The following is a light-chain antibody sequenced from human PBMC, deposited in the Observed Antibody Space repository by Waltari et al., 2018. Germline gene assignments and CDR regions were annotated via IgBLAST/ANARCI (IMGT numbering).Light chain of an antibody. CDR2: DGY. CDR1: QDISSW. CDR3: QQANSFPIT. V-gene: IGKV1-12*01. Sequence: DIQMTQSPSSVSASVGDGVTITWRASQDISSWLAWYQQKPGKAPNLLIYDGYSLQSGVPSRFSGSGSGTVFTLTISSLQPEDFATYYCQQANSFPITFGQGTRLEIK. J-gene: IGKJ5*01.